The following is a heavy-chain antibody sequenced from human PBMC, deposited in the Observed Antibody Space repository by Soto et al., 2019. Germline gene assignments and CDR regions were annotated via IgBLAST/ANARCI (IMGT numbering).Heavy chain of an antibody. Sequence: EVQLLESGGGLVQPGGSLRLSCAASGFTFSTYTMSWVRQAPGKGLERVSVIGGGGSSPSYVDSVQGRFTISKDNYKNTLFLQMNSLRAEDTAMYYCAKARCSTTNCYVPDYWGQGTLVTVSS. D-gene: IGHD2-2*01. CDR2: IGGGGSSP. CDR3: AKARCSTTNCYVPDY. V-gene: IGHV3-23*01. CDR1: GFTFSTYT. J-gene: IGHJ4*02.